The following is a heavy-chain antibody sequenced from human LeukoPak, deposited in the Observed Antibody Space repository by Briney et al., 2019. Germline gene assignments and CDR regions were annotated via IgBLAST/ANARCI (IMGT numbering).Heavy chain of an antibody. CDR2: IRYDGSNK. CDR3: AKPLGYCSSTSCYYYYYYYMDV. CDR1: GFTFSSYG. V-gene: IGHV3-30*02. D-gene: IGHD2-2*01. J-gene: IGHJ6*03. Sequence: GGSLRLSCAASGFTFSSYGMHWFRQAPGKGLEWVAFIRYDGSNKYYADSVKGRFTISGDNSKNTLYLQMNSLRAEDTAVYYCAKPLGYCSSTSCYYYYYYYMDVWGKGTTVTVSS.